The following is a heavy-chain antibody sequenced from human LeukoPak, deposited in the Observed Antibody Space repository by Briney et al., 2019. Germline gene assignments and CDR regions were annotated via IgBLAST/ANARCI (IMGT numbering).Heavy chain of an antibody. CDR3: ARASIAAAGTPFDY. CDR1: GYTFTSYG. CDR2: SSAYNGKT. D-gene: IGHD6-13*01. V-gene: IGHV1-18*01. J-gene: IGHJ4*02. Sequence: GASVKVSCKASGYTFTSYGISWVRQAPGQGLEWMGWSSAYNGKTNHAQKLQGRVTMTTDTSTSTAYMELRSLRSDDTAVYYCARASIAAAGTPFDYWGQGTLVTVSS.